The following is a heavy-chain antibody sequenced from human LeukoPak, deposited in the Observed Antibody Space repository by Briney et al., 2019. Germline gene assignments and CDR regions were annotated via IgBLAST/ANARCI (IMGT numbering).Heavy chain of an antibody. CDR1: GFTFSSYW. D-gene: IGHD6-19*01. CDR2: IKQDGSEQ. J-gene: IGHJ2*01. CDR3: ARFLAVAGTGLRYFDL. V-gene: IGHV3-7*01. Sequence: GGSLRLSCAASGFTFSSYWMTWVRQAPGKGLEWVANIKQDGSEQYYVDSVKGRFTISRDNAKNSLYLQMNSLRAEDTAVYYCARFLAVAGTGLRYFDLWGRGTLVTVS.